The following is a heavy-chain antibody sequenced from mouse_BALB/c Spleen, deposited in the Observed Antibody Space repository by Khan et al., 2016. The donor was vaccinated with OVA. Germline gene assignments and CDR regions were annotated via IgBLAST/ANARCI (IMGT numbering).Heavy chain of an antibody. V-gene: IGHV4-1*02. CDR3: ARCGYYGLVVD. J-gene: IGHJ3*01. Sequence: EVKLLESGGGLVQPGGSLKLSCAASGFAFSRYWMSWVRQAPGKGLEWIGEINPDSSTINYTPSLKDKFIISRDNAKNTLYLQMSKVRSEDTALYYCARCGYYGLVVDWGQGTLVTVSA. D-gene: IGHD2-3*01. CDR2: INPDSSTI. CDR1: GFAFSRYW.